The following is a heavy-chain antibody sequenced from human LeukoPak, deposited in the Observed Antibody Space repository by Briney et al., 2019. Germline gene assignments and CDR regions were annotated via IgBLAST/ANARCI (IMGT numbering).Heavy chain of an antibody. CDR2: IWYDGSNK. V-gene: IGHV3-33*01. CDR3: ARGVDYYENSGTIDY. D-gene: IGHD3-22*01. J-gene: IGHJ4*02. Sequence: GKSLRLSCTASGFTFSDYGMHWVRQPPGKGLEWVAIIWYDGSNKTYEDSVKGRFTIPRDNSKNTLYLQMNGLRAEDTAVYYCARGVDYYENSGTIDYWGQGTLVTVSS. CDR1: GFTFSDYG.